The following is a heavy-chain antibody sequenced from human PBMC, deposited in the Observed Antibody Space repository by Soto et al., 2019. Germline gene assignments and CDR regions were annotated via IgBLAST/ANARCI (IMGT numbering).Heavy chain of an antibody. CDR3: ARDSVAGTAFSHY. V-gene: IGHV4-61*01. CDR2: IYYSGST. CDR1: GGSVSSGSYY. J-gene: IGHJ4*02. D-gene: IGHD6-19*01. Sequence: QVQLQESGPGLVKPSETLSLTCTVSGGSVSSGSYYWSWIRQPPGKGLEWIGYIYYSGSTNYNPSRKSRVTISVDTSKDQFSLKLSSVTAADTAVYYCARDSVAGTAFSHYWGQGTLVTVSS.